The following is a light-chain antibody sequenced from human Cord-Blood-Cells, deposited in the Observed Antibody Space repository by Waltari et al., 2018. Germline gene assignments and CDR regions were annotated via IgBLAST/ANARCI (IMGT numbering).Light chain of an antibody. CDR1: QSVSSN. CDR2: GAS. V-gene: IGKV3-15*01. J-gene: IGKJ1*01. Sequence: EIVMTQSPATLSVSPGERATLSCRASQSVSSNLAWYQQKPGQAPRLLIYGASTRATGIPARFSGSWSGTEFTLTISSLQSEDFAVYYCQQYNNWPPGTFGQGTKLFIK. CDR3: QQYNNWPPGT.